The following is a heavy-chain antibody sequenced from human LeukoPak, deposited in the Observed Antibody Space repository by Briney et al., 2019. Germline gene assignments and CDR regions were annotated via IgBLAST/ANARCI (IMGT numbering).Heavy chain of an antibody. CDR3: ARSSRIVVVPAAIDYYYYGMDV. CDR2: INPSGGST. D-gene: IGHD2-2*01. V-gene: IGHV1-46*01. CDR1: GCTFTSYY. J-gene: IGHJ6*02. Sequence: ASVKVSCKASGCTFTSYYMHWVRQAPVQGLEWMGIINPSGGSTSYAQKFQGRVTMTRDTSTSTVYMELSSLRSEDTAVYYCARSSRIVVVPAAIDYYYYGMDVWGQGTTVTVSS.